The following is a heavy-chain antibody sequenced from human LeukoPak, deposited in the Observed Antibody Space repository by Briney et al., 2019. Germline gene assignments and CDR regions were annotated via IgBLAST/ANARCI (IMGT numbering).Heavy chain of an antibody. Sequence: PGGSLRLSCEASGFTFRTYGMTWVRQAPGKGLEWVSDIIGSSTWTYYADSVKGRFTISRDNSKNTLHLQMNSLRAEDTAIYYCARELVSLGTGYFDLWGRGTLVTVSS. D-gene: IGHD7-27*01. J-gene: IGHJ2*01. CDR2: IIGSSTWT. CDR1: GFTFRTYG. V-gene: IGHV3-23*01. CDR3: ARELVSLGTGYFDL.